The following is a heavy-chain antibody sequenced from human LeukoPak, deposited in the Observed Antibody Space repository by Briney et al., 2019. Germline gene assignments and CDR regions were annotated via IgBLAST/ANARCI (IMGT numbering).Heavy chain of an antibody. CDR3: ARVHDSGSFYNRRHKYYFDY. CDR2: ISSSSSTI. D-gene: IGHD3-10*01. CDR1: GFIVSDYN. Sequence: GGSLRLSCAASGFIVSDYNMNWVRQAPGKGLEWVSYISSSSSTIYYADSVKGRFTISRDNAKNSLYLQMNSLRAEDTAVYYCARVHDSGSFYNRRHKYYFDYWGQGTLVTVSS. V-gene: IGHV3-48*01. J-gene: IGHJ4*02.